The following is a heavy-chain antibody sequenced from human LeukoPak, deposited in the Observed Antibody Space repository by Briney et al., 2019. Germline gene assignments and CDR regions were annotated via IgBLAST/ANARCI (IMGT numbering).Heavy chain of an antibody. D-gene: IGHD1-26*01. CDR1: GFTFSSYW. CDR2: IKQDGSEK. Sequence: GGSLRLSCAASGFTFSSYWMSWVRQAPGKGLEWVANIKQDGSEKYYVDSVKGRFTISRDNAKNSLYLQMNSLRAEDTALYYCAKDKVGLYYYYGMDVWGQGTTVTVSS. CDR3: AKDKVGLYYYYGMDV. J-gene: IGHJ6*02. V-gene: IGHV3-7*03.